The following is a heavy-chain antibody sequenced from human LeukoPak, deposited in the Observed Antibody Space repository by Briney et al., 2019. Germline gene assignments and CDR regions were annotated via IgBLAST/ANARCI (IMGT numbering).Heavy chain of an antibody. Sequence: ASVKVSCKASGGTVSSYAISWVRQAPGQGLEWMGRIIPIFGTANYAQKFQGRVTITTDESTSTAYMELSSLRSEDTAVYYCARNIRAGRSSGLGGGLEPWGQGTLVTVSS. CDR1: GGTVSSYA. CDR2: IIPIFGTA. V-gene: IGHV1-69*05. D-gene: IGHD6-19*01. CDR3: ARNIRAGRSSGLGGGLEP. J-gene: IGHJ5*02.